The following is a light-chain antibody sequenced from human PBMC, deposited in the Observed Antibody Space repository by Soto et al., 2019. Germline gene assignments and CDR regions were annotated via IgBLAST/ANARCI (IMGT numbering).Light chain of an antibody. CDR2: DTN. J-gene: IGLJ2*01. CDR1: TGAVTSGHY. CDR3: LLSYSAAVV. V-gene: IGLV7-46*01. Sequence: QTVVTQEPSLTVSPGGTVTLTCGSNTGAVTSGHYPSWFRQKPGQAPRTLIYDTNNKQSWTPARFSGSLLGGKAAPTLSGAQPEDEADYYCLLSYSAAVVFGGGTKLTVL.